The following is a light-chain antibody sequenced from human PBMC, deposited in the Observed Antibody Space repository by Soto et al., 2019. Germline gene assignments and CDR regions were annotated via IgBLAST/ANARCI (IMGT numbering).Light chain of an antibody. J-gene: IGKJ1*01. V-gene: IGKV1-5*03. CDR2: KAS. CDR1: QSIRSY. Sequence: IHMTQSPSSLSASVGDRVTITCRATQSIRSYLNWYQQKPGKAPKLXIYKASSLESGVPSRFSGGESGTKFTLTISSLQPDDFATYYCQHYNTYSPTFGQGTKVDIK. CDR3: QHYNTYSPT.